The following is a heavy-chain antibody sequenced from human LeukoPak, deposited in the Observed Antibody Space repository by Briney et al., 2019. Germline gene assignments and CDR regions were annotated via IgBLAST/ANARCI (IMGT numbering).Heavy chain of an antibody. CDR2: MNPNSGNT. CDR1: GGTFTSYD. CDR3: ARRNSPSRTTALPRGRAFDI. J-gene: IGHJ3*02. Sequence: ASVKVSCKASGGTFTSYDINWVRQATGQGLEWMGWMNPNSGNTGYAQKFQGRVTMTRNTSISTAYLELSSLRSEDTAVYYCARRNSPSRTTALPRGRAFDIWGQGTVVSVSS. D-gene: IGHD2/OR15-2a*01. V-gene: IGHV1-8*01.